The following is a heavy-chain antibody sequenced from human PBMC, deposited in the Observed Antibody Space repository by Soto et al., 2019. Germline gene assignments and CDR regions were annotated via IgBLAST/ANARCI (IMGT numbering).Heavy chain of an antibody. CDR1: GFTFTKYA. Sequence: PGGSLRLSCTASGFTFTKYAMSWVRQAPGKGLEWVSAITDSGAASHYADSVKGRFTVSRDNSKNTLYLQMNSLRADDTAVYYCERDLAVVFDYWGQGTLVTVSS. CDR2: ITDSGAAS. D-gene: IGHD6-19*01. V-gene: IGHV3-23*01. CDR3: ERDLAVVFDY. J-gene: IGHJ4*02.